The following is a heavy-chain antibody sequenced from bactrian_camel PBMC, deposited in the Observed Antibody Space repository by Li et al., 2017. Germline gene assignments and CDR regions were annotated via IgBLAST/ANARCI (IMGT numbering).Heavy chain of an antibody. D-gene: IGHD4*01. CDR2: ITVDGIT. V-gene: IGHV3S55*01. J-gene: IGHJ4*01. Sequence: HVQLVESGGGSVQAGGSLTLSCTPSSLSFDGSDVAWYRHGPWHACELISRITVDGITWYSDSVKGRFTISKDNVKNTLYLQMNNLTPDDTGKYYCAVGQRVYDAIEPLCTHQAEFTNFGEGTQVTVS. CDR1: SLSFDGSD.